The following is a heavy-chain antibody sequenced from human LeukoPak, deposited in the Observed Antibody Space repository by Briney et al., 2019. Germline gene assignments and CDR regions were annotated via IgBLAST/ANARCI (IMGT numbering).Heavy chain of an antibody. CDR2: IKQDGSEK. J-gene: IGHJ6*02. D-gene: IGHD2-2*01. V-gene: IGHV3-7*01. CDR1: GFTFSSYA. Sequence: PGGSLRLSCAASGFTFSSYAMSWVRQAPGKGLEWVANIKQDGSEKYYVDSVKGRFTISRDNAKNSLYLQMNSLRAEDTAVYYCARRVVPAALYYYGMDVWGQGTTVTVSS. CDR3: ARRVVPAALYYYGMDV.